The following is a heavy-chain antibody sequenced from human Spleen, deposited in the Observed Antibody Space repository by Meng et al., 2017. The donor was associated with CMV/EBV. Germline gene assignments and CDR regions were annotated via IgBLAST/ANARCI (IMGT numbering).Heavy chain of an antibody. V-gene: IGHV3-9*01. CDR2: ISWNSGSI. Sequence: SLKISCAASGFTFDDYAMHWVRQAPGKGLEWVSGISWNSGSIGYADSVKGRFTISRDNAKNSLYLQMNSVRAEDTALYYCAKDESGGSFYYYGMDVWGQGTTVTVSS. D-gene: IGHD2-15*01. CDR3: AKDESGGSFYYYGMDV. CDR1: GFTFDDYA. J-gene: IGHJ6*02.